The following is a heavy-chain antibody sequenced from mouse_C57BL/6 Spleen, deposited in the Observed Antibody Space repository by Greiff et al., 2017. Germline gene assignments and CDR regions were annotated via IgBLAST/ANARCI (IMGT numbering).Heavy chain of an antibody. CDR1: GYAFSSYW. CDR2: IYPGDGDT. J-gene: IGHJ4*01. D-gene: IGHD1-1*01. CDR3: ARYYYGSTYYAMDY. Sequence: VQLQQSGAELVKPGASVKISCKASGYAFSSYWMNWVKQRPGKGLEWIGQIYPGDGDTNYNGKFKGKATLTADKSSSTAYMRLSSLPAEDSAVYFCARYYYGSTYYAMDYWGQGTSVTVSS. V-gene: IGHV1-80*01.